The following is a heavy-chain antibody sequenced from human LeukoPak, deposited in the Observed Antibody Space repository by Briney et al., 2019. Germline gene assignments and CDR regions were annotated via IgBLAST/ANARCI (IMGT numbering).Heavy chain of an antibody. D-gene: IGHD3-10*01. CDR2: INHSGRT. J-gene: IGHJ6*03. CDR1: GGSFTGYY. Sequence: KPSETLSLTCAVYGGSFTGYYWSWIRQPPRKWPEWNGEINHSGRTNYNPSLKTRVTISVDTSKNQFSLKLSSVTAADTAVYYCARNTLEYYYGSGSYYNAFYYYYMDVWGKGTTVTISS. V-gene: IGHV4-34*01. CDR3: ARNTLEYYYGSGSYYNAFYYYYMDV.